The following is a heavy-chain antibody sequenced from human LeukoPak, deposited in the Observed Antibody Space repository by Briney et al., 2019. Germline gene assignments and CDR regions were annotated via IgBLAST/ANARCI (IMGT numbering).Heavy chain of an antibody. V-gene: IGHV3-23*01. CDR1: GFTFSSYG. CDR3: SRDYGGSSPFDY. J-gene: IGHJ4*02. CDR2: IRGSGGST. Sequence: GGSLRLSCVASGFTFSSYGMSWVRQAPGKGPEWVSAIRGSGGSTYYADSVKGRFTIPRDNAQNSLYVQTKGLRAEDPSVCYLSRDYGGSSPFDYWGQGTLVTVSS. D-gene: IGHD4-23*01.